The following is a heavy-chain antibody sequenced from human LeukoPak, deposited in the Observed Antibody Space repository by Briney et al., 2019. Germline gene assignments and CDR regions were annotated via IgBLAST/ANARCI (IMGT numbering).Heavy chain of an antibody. CDR3: ARANLYGEDY. Sequence: PGGSLRLSCAASGFTFSDYYMSWIRQAPGKGLEWVSYMSSSGDTIYYADSVKGRFTISRDNAKNSLYLQMNNLRAEDKAVYYCARANLYGEDYWGQGTLVTVSS. CDR1: GFTFSDYY. V-gene: IGHV3-11*01. CDR2: MSSSGDTI. J-gene: IGHJ4*02. D-gene: IGHD4-17*01.